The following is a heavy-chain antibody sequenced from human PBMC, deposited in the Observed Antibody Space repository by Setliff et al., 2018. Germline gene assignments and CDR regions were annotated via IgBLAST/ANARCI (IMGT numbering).Heavy chain of an antibody. J-gene: IGHJ5*02. V-gene: IGHV5-51*01. Sequence: GESLKISCKGSGFSFTDFWIGWVRQMPGKGLEWMGLIYAGDSDTRYNPSFQGRVTMAADKSINTAYLQWSSLKASDTAIYYCARQKSTGSGNNWFDPWGQGTLVTVSS. D-gene: IGHD3-10*01. CDR1: GFSFTDFW. CDR2: IYAGDSDT. CDR3: ARQKSTGSGNNWFDP.